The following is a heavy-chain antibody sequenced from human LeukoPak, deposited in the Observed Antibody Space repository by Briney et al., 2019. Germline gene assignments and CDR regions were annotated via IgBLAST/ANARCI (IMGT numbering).Heavy chain of an antibody. CDR1: GGSISSGSYY. CDR2: IYTSGST. Sequence: SQTLSLTCTVSGGSISSGSYYWSWIRQPAGKGLEWIGRIYTSGSTNYNPSLKSRVTISVDTSKNQFSLKLSSVTAADTAVYYCARQNYDFWSGYPNWFDPWGQGTLVTVSS. CDR3: ARQNYDFWSGYPNWFDP. J-gene: IGHJ5*02. V-gene: IGHV4-61*02. D-gene: IGHD3-3*01.